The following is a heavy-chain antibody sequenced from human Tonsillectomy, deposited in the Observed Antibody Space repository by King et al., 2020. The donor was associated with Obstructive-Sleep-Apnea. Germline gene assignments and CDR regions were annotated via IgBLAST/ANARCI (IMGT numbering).Heavy chain of an antibody. CDR3: SSGYYYPPYYYYGMDV. CDR1: GGSISSSSYY. J-gene: IGHJ6*02. Sequence: QLQESGPGLVKPSETLSLTCTVSGGSISSSSYYWGWIRQPPGKGLEWMGSIDSSGSTYYNPSLKSGVTISVDTSKNQLSLKLSSVTAADTAVYYCSSGYYYPPYYYYGMDVWGQGTTVTVSS. CDR2: IDSSGST. V-gene: IGHV4-39*01. D-gene: IGHD3-22*01.